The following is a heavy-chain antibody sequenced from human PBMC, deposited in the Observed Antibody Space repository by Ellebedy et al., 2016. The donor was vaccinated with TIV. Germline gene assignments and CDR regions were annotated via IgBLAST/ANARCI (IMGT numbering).Heavy chain of an antibody. CDR3: ARWFGELLYVRWFDP. D-gene: IGHD3-10*01. Sequence: SETLSLTCTVSGGSISRSSSYWGWIRQPPGKGLEWIGSIYHIGSTDYNPSLKSRVSISADTSKNPFSLRLSSVTAADTAVYYCARWFGELLYVRWFDPWGQGTLVTVSS. J-gene: IGHJ5*02. CDR2: IYHIGST. V-gene: IGHV4-39*01. CDR1: GGSISRSSSY.